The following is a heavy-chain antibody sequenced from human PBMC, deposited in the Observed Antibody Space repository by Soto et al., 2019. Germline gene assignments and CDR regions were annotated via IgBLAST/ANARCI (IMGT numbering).Heavy chain of an antibody. CDR3: ARGAGYSYGYGDY. J-gene: IGHJ4*02. Sequence: QVQLVESGGGVVQPGRSLRLSCAASGFTFSSYGMHWVRQAPGKGLEWVAVIWYDGSNKYYADSVKGRFTISRDNSKNSLYLQRNSLRAEDTAVYYCARGAGYSYGYGDYWGLGTLVTVSS. V-gene: IGHV3-33*01. D-gene: IGHD5-18*01. CDR1: GFTFSSYG. CDR2: IWYDGSNK.